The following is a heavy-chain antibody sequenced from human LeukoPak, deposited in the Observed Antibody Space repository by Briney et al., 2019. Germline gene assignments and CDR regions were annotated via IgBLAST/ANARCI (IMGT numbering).Heavy chain of an antibody. CDR1: GGSISSYY. V-gene: IGHV4-59*01. J-gene: IGHJ6*02. D-gene: IGHD2/OR15-2a*01. CDR3: ARGSLERITRYYYYGMDV. CDR2: IYYGGST. Sequence: SETLSLTCTVSGGSISSYYWSWIRQPPGKALEWIGHIYYGGSTDYNPSLKGRVTISIDTSKNQFSLKLSSVAAADTAMYYCARGSLERITRYYYYGMDVWGQGTTVTVSS.